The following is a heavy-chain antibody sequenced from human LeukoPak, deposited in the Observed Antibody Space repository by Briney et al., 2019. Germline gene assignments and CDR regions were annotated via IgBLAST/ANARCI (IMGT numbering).Heavy chain of an antibody. J-gene: IGHJ4*02. Sequence: SVKVSCKASGGTFSSYAISWVRQAPGQGLEWMGGIIPIFGTANYAQKFQGRVTMTEDTSTDTAYMELSSLRSEDTAVYYCAASLGQWLARWGQGTLVTVSS. CDR1: GGTFSSYA. D-gene: IGHD6-19*01. CDR2: IIPIFGTA. CDR3: AASLGQWLAR. V-gene: IGHV1-69*06.